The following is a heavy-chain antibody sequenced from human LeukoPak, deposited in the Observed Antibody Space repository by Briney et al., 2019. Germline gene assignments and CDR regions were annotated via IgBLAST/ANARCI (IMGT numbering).Heavy chain of an antibody. J-gene: IGHJ4*02. CDR2: ISSSSSYI. V-gene: IGHV3-21*01. CDR1: GFTFSSYS. CDR3: ARGDYYDSTPLDY. Sequence: GGSLRLSCAASGFTFSSYSMNWVRQAPGKELEWVSSISSSSSYIYYADSVRGRFTISRDNAKNSLYLQMNSLRAEDTAVCYCARGDYYDSTPLDYWGQGTLVTVSS. D-gene: IGHD3-22*01.